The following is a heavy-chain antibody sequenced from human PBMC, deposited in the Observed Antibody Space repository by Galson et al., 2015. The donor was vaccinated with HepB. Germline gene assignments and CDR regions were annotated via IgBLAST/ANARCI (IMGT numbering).Heavy chain of an antibody. Sequence: CAISGDSVSSNSAAWNWIRQSPSRGLEWLGRTYYRSKWYNDYAISVNSRITINPDTSKNQFSLQLNSVTPEDTAVYYCASAVRGSYYHWGQGTLVTVSS. CDR3: ASAVRGSYYH. J-gene: IGHJ5*02. D-gene: IGHD3-16*01. V-gene: IGHV6-1*01. CDR2: TYYRSKWYN. CDR1: GDSVSSNSAA.